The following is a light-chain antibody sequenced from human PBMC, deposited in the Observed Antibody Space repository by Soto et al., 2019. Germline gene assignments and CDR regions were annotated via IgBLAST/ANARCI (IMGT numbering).Light chain of an antibody. Sequence: EIVMTQSPATPSVSPGQRATLSCRASESVSSHLAWYQQKPGQAPRLLIYDSSTRATGIPARFSGSGSETDFTLTISSLDPEDFAVYYCQQRSNWPHSITFGQGTRLEIK. CDR1: ESVSSH. J-gene: IGKJ5*01. CDR2: DSS. V-gene: IGKV3-11*01. CDR3: QQRSNWPHSIT.